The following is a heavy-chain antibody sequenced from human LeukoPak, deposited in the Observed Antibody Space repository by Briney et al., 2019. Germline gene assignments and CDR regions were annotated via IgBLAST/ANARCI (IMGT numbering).Heavy chain of an antibody. Sequence: GGSLRLSCAASGFTFDDYAMHWVRQAPGKGLEWVSGISWNSGSIGYADSVKGRFTISRDNAKNSLYLQMNSLRAEDTALYYCAKDRGATPYYFDYWGQGTLVTVSS. CDR2: ISWNSGSI. D-gene: IGHD3-10*01. CDR3: AKDRGATPYYFDY. V-gene: IGHV3-9*01. CDR1: GFTFDDYA. J-gene: IGHJ4*02.